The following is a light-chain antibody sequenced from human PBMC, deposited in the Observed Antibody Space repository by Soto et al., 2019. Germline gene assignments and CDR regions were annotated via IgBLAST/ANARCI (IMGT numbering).Light chain of an antibody. CDR2: AAS. Sequence: DIQMTQSPSSVSASVGDRVTITCRASQSVITYLNWYRQKPGKAPKLLIYAASTLQSGVPSRFSGSGSGTDFTLTISSLQPEDFATYYCQQSYSTPITLGQGTRLEIK. V-gene: IGKV1-39*01. CDR3: QQSYSTPIT. J-gene: IGKJ5*01. CDR1: QSVITY.